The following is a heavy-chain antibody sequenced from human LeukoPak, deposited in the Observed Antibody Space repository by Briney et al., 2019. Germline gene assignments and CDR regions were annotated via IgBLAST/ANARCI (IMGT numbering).Heavy chain of an antibody. CDR3: ARGQTWIQLWP. D-gene: IGHD5-18*01. J-gene: IGHJ5*02. Sequence: GGSLRLSCATSGFTFSTYWMTWVRQAPGRGLEWVANIKQDGSEKYYVDSVKGRFNISRDNAKNSLYLQMNSLRDEDTAVYYCARGQTWIQLWPRGQGTLVTVSS. V-gene: IGHV3-7*04. CDR1: GFTFSTYW. CDR2: IKQDGSEK.